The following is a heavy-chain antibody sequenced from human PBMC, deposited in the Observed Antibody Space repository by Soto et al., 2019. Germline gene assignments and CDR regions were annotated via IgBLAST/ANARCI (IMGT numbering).Heavy chain of an antibody. Sequence: SETLSLTCAVSGGSISSGGYSWSWIRQPPGKSLEWIGYIYHSGSTYYNPSLKSRVTISVDRSKNQFSLKLSSVTAADTAVYYGARGNYYGSGNFDYWRQGTLVTVSS. J-gene: IGHJ4*02. D-gene: IGHD3-10*01. CDR3: ARGNYYGSGNFDY. V-gene: IGHV4-30-2*01. CDR2: IYHSGST. CDR1: GGSISSGGYS.